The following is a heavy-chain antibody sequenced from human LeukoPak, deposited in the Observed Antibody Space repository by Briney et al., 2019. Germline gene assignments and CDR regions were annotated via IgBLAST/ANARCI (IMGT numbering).Heavy chain of an antibody. D-gene: IGHD3-10*01. CDR1: GGTFSSYA. J-gene: IGHJ5*02. V-gene: IGHV1-69*01. Sequence: SVKVSCKASGGTFSSYAISWVRQAPGQGLEWMGGIIPIFGTANYAQKFQGRVTITADESTSTAYMELSSLRSEDTAVYYCASAVRGVIIENWFDPWGQGTLVTVSS. CDR2: IIPIFGTA. CDR3: ASAVRGVIIENWFDP.